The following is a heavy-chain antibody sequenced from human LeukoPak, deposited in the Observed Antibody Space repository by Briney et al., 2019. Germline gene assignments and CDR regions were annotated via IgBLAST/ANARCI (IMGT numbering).Heavy chain of an antibody. Sequence: GESLKISCKGSGYNFPTYWIAWARQMPGKDLEWMGIIYPDDSDTRYSPSLQGQVTISADKSISTAYLQWSSLKASDTAMYYCARHRITVTTYSQFDYWGQGTLVTVSS. V-gene: IGHV5-51*01. CDR3: ARHRITVTTYSQFDY. CDR2: IYPDDSDT. D-gene: IGHD4-17*01. J-gene: IGHJ4*02. CDR1: GYNFPTYW.